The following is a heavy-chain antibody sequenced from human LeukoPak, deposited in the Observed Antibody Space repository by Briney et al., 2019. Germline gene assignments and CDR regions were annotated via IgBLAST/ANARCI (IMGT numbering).Heavy chain of an antibody. CDR1: GYTFTSYG. V-gene: IGHV1-18*01. Sequence: GASVKVSCKASGYTFTSYGISWVRQAPGQGLEWMGWISAYNGNTNYAQKLQGRVTMTTDTSTSTAYMELRSLRSDDTAVYYCAREDPRFCGGDCYLDYWGQGTLVTVPS. CDR3: AREDPRFCGGDCYLDY. J-gene: IGHJ4*02. CDR2: ISAYNGNT. D-gene: IGHD2-21*02.